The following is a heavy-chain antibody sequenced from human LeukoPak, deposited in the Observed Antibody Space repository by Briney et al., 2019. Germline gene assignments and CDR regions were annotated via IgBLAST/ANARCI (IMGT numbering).Heavy chain of an antibody. CDR1: GYTFTGYY. J-gene: IGHJ4*02. D-gene: IGHD4-17*01. CDR2: ISPYKGNT. Sequence: ASVKVSCKASGYTFTGYYIHWVRQAPGQGLEWMGWISPYKGNTNYAQNLQGRVTMTTDTSTSTAYMEVRSLRSDDTAVYYCATEGGWGPTDYGDNVYWGQGTLVTVSS. V-gene: IGHV1-18*04. CDR3: ATEGGWGPTDYGDNVY.